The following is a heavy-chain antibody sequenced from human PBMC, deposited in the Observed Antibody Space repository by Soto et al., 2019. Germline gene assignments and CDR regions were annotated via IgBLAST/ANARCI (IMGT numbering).Heavy chain of an antibody. CDR1: GYTITIDY. D-gene: IGHD5-12*01. V-gene: IGHV1-46*01. J-gene: IGHJ6*02. CDR3: AREVLASASVREYYYYGMDV. CDR2: INPSGGST. Sequence: ASVNGACKTSGYTITIDYRHWVRHATRQGLEWMGIINPSGGSTSYAQKFQGRVTMTRDTSTSTVYMELSSLRSEDTAVYYCAREVLASASVREYYYYGMDVWGQGTTVTVSS.